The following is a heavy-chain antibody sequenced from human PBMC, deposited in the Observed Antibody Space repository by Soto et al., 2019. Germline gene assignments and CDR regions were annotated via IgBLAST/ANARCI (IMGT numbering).Heavy chain of an antibody. V-gene: IGHV3-30*18. CDR1: GFTFSNYG. Sequence: LRLSCASSGFTFSNYGMHWVRQAPGKGLEWVAFISDDGSNKYYADSMKGRFTMSRDNSKSTLYLQMNSLRVEDTAVYYCTKRRNVLRFLEWSSGMEVWGQGTTVTVSS. CDR2: ISDDGSNK. J-gene: IGHJ6*02. CDR3: TKRRNVLRFLEWSSGMEV. D-gene: IGHD3-3*01.